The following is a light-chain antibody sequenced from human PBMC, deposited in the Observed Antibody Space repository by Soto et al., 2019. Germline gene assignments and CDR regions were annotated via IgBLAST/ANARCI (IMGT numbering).Light chain of an antibody. CDR3: QQYNTWLWT. CDR1: QSVNAN. V-gene: IGKV3-15*01. J-gene: IGKJ1*01. CDR2: GAS. Sequence: EVVMTQSPATLSVSPGERATLSCRASQSVNANLAWYQQKPGQAPRLLIHGASNRATGIPARFSGSGFGIEFILTISSLQSEDCAVYYCQQYNTWLWTFGQGTKVEI.